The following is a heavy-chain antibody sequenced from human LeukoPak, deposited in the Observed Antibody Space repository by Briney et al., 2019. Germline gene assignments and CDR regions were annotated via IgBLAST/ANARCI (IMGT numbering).Heavy chain of an antibody. V-gene: IGHV1-18*01. CDR2: ISAYNGNT. D-gene: IGHD4-23*01. CDR3: ARDPGDYGGNSVNWFDP. J-gene: IGHJ5*02. Sequence: GASVKVSCKASGYTFTSCGISWVRQAPGQGREWMGWISAYNGNTNYAQKLHGSVTMTTDTSTSTAYMELRSLRSDDTAVYYCARDPGDYGGNSVNWFDPWGQGTLVTVSS. CDR1: GYTFTSCG.